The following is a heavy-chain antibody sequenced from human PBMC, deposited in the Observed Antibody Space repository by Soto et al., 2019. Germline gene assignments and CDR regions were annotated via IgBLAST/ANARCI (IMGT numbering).Heavy chain of an antibody. J-gene: IGHJ4*02. D-gene: IGHD3-10*01. CDR2: IWYDGGNK. CDR1: GFTFSSYG. CDR3: ARDHDYGSGSYYKAFGY. Sequence: GGSLRLSCAASGFTFSSYGMHWVRQAPGKGLEWVAVIWYDGGNKYYADSVKGRFTISRDNSKNTLYLRMNSLRAEDTAVYYCARDHDYGSGSYYKAFGYWGQGTLVTVSS. V-gene: IGHV3-33*01.